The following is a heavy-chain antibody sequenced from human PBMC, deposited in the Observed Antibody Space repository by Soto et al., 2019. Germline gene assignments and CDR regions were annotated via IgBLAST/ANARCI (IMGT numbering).Heavy chain of an antibody. D-gene: IGHD6-19*01. J-gene: IGHJ4*02. Sequence: SETLSLTCTVSGGSISSYYWSWIRRPAGKGLEWIGRIYTSGSTNYNPSLKSRVTMSVDTSKNQFSLKLSSVTAADTAVYYCARDLGYSSVEFDYWRQGTLVTVSS. CDR3: ARDLGYSSVEFDY. V-gene: IGHV4-4*07. CDR1: GGSISSYY. CDR2: IYTSGST.